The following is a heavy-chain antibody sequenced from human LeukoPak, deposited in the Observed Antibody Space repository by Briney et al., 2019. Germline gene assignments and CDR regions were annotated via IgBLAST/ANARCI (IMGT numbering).Heavy chain of an antibody. CDR2: IYYSGST. V-gene: IGHV4-59*01. J-gene: IGHJ6*03. Sequence: SETLSLSCTVSEGSISSYYWNWIRQPPGKGLEWIGYIYYSGSTNYNPSLKSRVTISVDTSKNQFSLKLSSVTAADTAVYYCARGRGTAMVNYYYMDVWGKGTTVTISS. CDR3: ARGRGTAMVNYYYMDV. CDR1: EGSISSYY. D-gene: IGHD5-18*01.